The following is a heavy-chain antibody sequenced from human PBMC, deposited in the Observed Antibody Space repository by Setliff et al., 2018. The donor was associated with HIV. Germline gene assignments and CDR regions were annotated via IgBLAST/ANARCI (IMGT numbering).Heavy chain of an antibody. J-gene: IGHJ5*02. V-gene: IGHV1-46*01. Sequence: ASVKVSCKASGYTFTTYYIHWVRQAPGQGLEWMGILNPSAGTTSFAQKFQGRVTMTRDTSTSTVYMDLCSLRADATAVYYCVRGYRSAWNSWFDDGGQGTRVTVSS. CDR3: VRGYRSAWNSWFDD. CDR2: LNPSAGTT. CDR1: GYTFTTYY. D-gene: IGHD6-19*01.